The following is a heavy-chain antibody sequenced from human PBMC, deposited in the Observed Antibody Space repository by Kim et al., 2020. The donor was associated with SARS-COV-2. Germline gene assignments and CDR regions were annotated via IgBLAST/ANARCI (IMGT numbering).Heavy chain of an antibody. Sequence: ADSVRGRFTISRDNAKNSLYLQMNSLRAEDTAVYYCARVTSDYYYYYMDVWGKGTTVTVSS. D-gene: IGHD4-17*01. V-gene: IGHV3-21*01. J-gene: IGHJ6*03. CDR3: ARVTSDYYYYYMDV.